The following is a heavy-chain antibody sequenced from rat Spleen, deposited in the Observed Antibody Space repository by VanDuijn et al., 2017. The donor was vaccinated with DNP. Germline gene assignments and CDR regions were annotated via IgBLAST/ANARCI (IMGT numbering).Heavy chain of an antibody. D-gene: IGHD4-3*01. Sequence: QVQLKESGPGLVQPSRTLSLSCTVSGFSLTRYAVAWVRQPPGKGLEWIAAVSGGGITYYNSALRSRLSISRDTSKSQLFLRMNSLQTEDTAMYFCVRSGFGVRAMDAWGQGTSVTVSS. CDR2: VSGGGIT. CDR3: VRSGFGVRAMDA. V-gene: IGHV2-6*01. CDR1: GFSLTRYA. J-gene: IGHJ4*01.